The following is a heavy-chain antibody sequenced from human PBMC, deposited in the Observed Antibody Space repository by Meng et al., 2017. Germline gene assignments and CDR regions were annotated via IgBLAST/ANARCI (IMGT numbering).Heavy chain of an antibody. D-gene: IGHD4-17*01. CDR1: GFTFSSYE. CDR3: ARDILHAYGDYVEY. J-gene: IGHJ4*02. CDR2: ISSSSSYI. Sequence: GESLKISCAASGFTFSSYEMNWVRQAPGKGLEWVSSISSSSSYIYYADSVKGRFTISRDNAKNSLYLQMNSLRAEDTAVYYCARDILHAYGDYVEYWGQGTLVTVSS. V-gene: IGHV3-21*01.